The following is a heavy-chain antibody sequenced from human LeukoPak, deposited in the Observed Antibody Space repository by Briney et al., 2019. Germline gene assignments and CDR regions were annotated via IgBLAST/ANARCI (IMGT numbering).Heavy chain of an antibody. CDR2: IYPGDSDI. CDR3: ARHLAPDGFDI. V-gene: IGHV5-51*01. Sequence: GESLKISCKGSGYSFSSYWIGWVRQMPGKGLEWMGLIYPGDSDIKYSPSFQGQVTISADKSISTAYLQWSSLKASDTAMYYCARHLAPDGFDIWGQGTMVTVSS. CDR1: GYSFSSYW. J-gene: IGHJ3*02.